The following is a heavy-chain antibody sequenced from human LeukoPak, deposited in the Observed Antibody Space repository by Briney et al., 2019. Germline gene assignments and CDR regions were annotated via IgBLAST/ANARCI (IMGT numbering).Heavy chain of an antibody. CDR2: ISSSGSTI. Sequence: GGSLRLSCAASGFTFSSYWMSWIRQAPGKGLEWVSYISSSGSTIYYADSVKGRFTISRDNAKNSLYLQMNSLRAEDTAVYYCARGTIRFLEWHNWGQGTLVTVSS. J-gene: IGHJ4*02. D-gene: IGHD3-3*01. V-gene: IGHV3-11*01. CDR3: ARGTIRFLEWHN. CDR1: GFTFSSYW.